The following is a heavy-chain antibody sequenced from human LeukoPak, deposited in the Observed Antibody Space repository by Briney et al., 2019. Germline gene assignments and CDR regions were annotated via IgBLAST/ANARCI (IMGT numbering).Heavy chain of an antibody. CDR1: GGPVSSGGYY. CDR2: IFYNGGI. V-gene: IGHV4-61*08. J-gene: IGHJ4*02. Sequence: SETLSLTCTVSGGPVSSGGYYWSWIRQPPGKTLEWIGYIFYNGGINYNPSLRSRVTISQDTSKNQFSLKLTAVTAADTAVYYCARGSNYFDYWGPGTLVTVSS. CDR3: ARGSNYFDY. D-gene: IGHD6-6*01.